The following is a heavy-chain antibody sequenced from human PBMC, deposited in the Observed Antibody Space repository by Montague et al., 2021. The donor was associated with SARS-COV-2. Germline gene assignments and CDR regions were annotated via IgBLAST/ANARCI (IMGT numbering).Heavy chain of an antibody. CDR1: RGSISSGGYY. CDR2: IYYSGST. CDR3: ARGRRYSSTWYGAFDP. V-gene: IGHV4-31*03. J-gene: IGHJ5*02. D-gene: IGHD6-13*01. Sequence: TLSLTCTVSRGSISSGGYYWSWIRQHPVKGLEWIGYIYYSGSTYYNPSLKSRVSISVDTSKNQFSLKLSSVTAADTAVYYCARGRRYSSTWYGAFDPWGQGRQVTVS.